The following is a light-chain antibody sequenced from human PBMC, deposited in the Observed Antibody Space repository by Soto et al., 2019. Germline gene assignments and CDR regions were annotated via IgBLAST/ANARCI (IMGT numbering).Light chain of an antibody. CDR1: QSVSTN. J-gene: IGKJ1*01. CDR3: QQYNNWFS. V-gene: IGKV3-15*01. CDR2: GAS. Sequence: EMVMTQSPATLAASPGERATLSCRTSQSVSTNLAWYQQKPGQAPRLLIYGASTRATGIPARFSGSGSGTEFTLTISSLQSEDFAVYYCQQYNNWFSFGQGTKVEI.